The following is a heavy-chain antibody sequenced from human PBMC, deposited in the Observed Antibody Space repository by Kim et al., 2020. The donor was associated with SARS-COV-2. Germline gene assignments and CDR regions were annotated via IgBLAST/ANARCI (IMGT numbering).Heavy chain of an antibody. Sequence: TRYSPSFQGQVTISADKSISTAYLQWSSLKASDTAMYYCARLGSSGVRDYWGQGTLVTVSS. V-gene: IGHV5-51*01. J-gene: IGHJ4*02. CDR3: ARLGSSGVRDY. CDR2: T. D-gene: IGHD2-8*01.